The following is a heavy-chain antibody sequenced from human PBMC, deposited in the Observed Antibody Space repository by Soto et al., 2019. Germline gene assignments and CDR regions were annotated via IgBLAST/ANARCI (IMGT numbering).Heavy chain of an antibody. Sequence: SETLSLTCTVSGGSISSYYWSWIRQPPGKGLEWIGYIYYSGSTNYNPSLKSRVTISVDTSKNQFSLKLSSVTAADTAVYYCARDQSEAWGMDVWGQGATVTVSS. CDR3: ARDQSEAWGMDV. V-gene: IGHV4-59*01. J-gene: IGHJ6*02. CDR1: GGSISSYY. CDR2: IYYSGST.